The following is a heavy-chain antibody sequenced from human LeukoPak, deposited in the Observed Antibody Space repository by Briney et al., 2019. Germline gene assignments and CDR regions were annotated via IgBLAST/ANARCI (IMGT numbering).Heavy chain of an antibody. V-gene: IGHV4-4*07. D-gene: IGHD3-10*01. J-gene: IGHJ4*02. CDR3: ARDYYASGSYGVDN. CDR1: GGSLRSYF. CDR2: IYMSGMT. Sequence: SETLSLTCSVAGGSLRSYFWSWIRQPAGKGMEWIGRIYMSGMTNYNPSLESRVTMSINTSKNQFSLKLSSVTAADTAVYYCARDYYASGSYGVDNWGQGTLVTVSS.